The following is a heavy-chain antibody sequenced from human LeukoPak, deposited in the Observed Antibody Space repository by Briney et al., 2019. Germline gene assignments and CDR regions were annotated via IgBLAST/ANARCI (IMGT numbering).Heavy chain of an antibody. CDR3: AKDYCSGGSCYYAFDI. Sequence: GRSLRLSCAASGFTFDDYAMHWVRQAPGKGLEWVSGISWNSGSIGYADSVKGRFTISRDNAKNSLYLQMNSLRAEDTALYYCAKDYCSGGSCYYAFDIWGQGTMVTVSS. CDR1: GFTFDDYA. V-gene: IGHV3-9*01. J-gene: IGHJ3*02. CDR2: ISWNSGSI. D-gene: IGHD2-15*01.